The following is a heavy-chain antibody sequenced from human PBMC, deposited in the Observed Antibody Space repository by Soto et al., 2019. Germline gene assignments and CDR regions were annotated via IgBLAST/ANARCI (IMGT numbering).Heavy chain of an antibody. D-gene: IGHD2-21*02. CDR1: GYTLTELS. CDR2: FDPEDGET. V-gene: IGHV1-24*01. CDR3: ATQRNCGGDCYWGGYFDY. Sequence: GASVKVSCKVSGYTLTELSMHWVRQAPGKGLEWMGGFDPEDGETIYAQKFQGRVTMTEDTSTDTAYMELSSLRSEDTAVYYCATQRNCGGDCYWGGYFDYWGQGTLVTVSS. J-gene: IGHJ4*02.